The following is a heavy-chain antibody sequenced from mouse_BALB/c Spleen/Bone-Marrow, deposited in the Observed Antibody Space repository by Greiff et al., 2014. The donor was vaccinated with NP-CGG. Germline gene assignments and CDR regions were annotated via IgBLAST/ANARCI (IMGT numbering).Heavy chain of an antibody. CDR2: ILPGSGST. Sequence: VQLQQSGAELMKPGASVKISCKATGYTFSSYWIEWVKQRPEHGLEWTGEILPGSGSTNYNEKFKGKATFTADTSSNTAYMQLSSRTSEDSAVYYCARGIDYYAMDYWGQGTSVTVSS. J-gene: IGHJ4*01. V-gene: IGHV1-9*01. CDR3: ARGIDYYAMDY. CDR1: GYTFSSYW.